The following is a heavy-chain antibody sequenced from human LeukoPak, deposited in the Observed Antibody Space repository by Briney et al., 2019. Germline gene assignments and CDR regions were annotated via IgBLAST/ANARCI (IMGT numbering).Heavy chain of an antibody. V-gene: IGHV4-31*03. CDR1: GGSISSGGYY. D-gene: IGHD2/OR15-2a*01. CDR3: ARAALSLVWFDP. CDR2: IYYSGST. J-gene: IGHJ5*02. Sequence: SQALSVTCTVSGGSISSGGYYWSWIRQHPGKGLEGIGYIYYSGSTYYNPSLKSRVTISVDTSKNQFSLKLSSVTAADTAVYYCARAALSLVWFDPWGQGTLVTVSS.